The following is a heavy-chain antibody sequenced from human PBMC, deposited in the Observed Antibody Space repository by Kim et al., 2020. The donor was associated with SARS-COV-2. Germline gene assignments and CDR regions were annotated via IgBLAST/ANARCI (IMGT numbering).Heavy chain of an antibody. CDR3: ARDSGPDYYGSGSYYSLDV. J-gene: IGHJ6*02. D-gene: IGHD3-10*01. Sequence: GGSLRLSCAASGFTFSSYSMNWVRQAPGKGLEWVSSISSSSYIYYADSVKGRFTISRDNAKNSLYLQMNSLRAEDTAVYYCARDSGPDYYGSGSYYSLDVWGQGTTVTVSS. V-gene: IGHV3-21*01. CDR1: GFTFSSYS. CDR2: ISSSSYI.